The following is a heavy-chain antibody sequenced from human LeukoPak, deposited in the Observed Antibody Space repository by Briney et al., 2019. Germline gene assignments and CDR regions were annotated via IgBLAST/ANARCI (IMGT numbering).Heavy chain of an antibody. CDR2: ISAYNGNT. CDR3: ARAGIAAPFDY. CDR1: GYTFTSYA. V-gene: IGHV1-18*01. Sequence: GASVKVSCKASGYTFTSYAMNWVRQAPGQGLEWMGWISAYNGNTNYAQKLQGRVTMTTDTSTSTAYMELRSLRSDDTAVYYCARAGIAAPFDYWGQGTLVTVSS. D-gene: IGHD6-13*01. J-gene: IGHJ4*02.